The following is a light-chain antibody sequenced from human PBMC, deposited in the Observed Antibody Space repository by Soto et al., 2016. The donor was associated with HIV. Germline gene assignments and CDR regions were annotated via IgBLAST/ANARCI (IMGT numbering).Light chain of an antibody. J-gene: IGKJ2*01. CDR1: QSISKY. Sequence: DIQLTQSPSSLSASVGDRVTITCRSSQSISKYLNWYQQKPGKAPKLLIYAASSLQSGVPSRFSGSESGTDFTLTISSLQPEDFATYYCQQTYNTRMYTFGQGTKAGDQT. V-gene: IGKV1-39*01. CDR2: AAS. CDR3: QQTYNTRMYT.